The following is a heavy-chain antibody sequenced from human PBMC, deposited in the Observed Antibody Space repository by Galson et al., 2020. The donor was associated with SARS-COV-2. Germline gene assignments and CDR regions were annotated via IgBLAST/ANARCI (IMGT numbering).Heavy chain of an antibody. J-gene: IGHJ4*02. CDR1: GFTFSPYS. V-gene: IGHV3-48*02. Sequence: GESLKISCAASGFTFSPYSMNWVRQAPGKGLEWISYIRRGSSATYYADSVKGRFTISRDDDKNLLFLQMNSLRDEDTAVYYCTREKDTLSSLDSWGQGTLVTVSS. CDR2: IRRGSSAT. CDR3: TREKDTLSSLDS. D-gene: IGHD6-6*01.